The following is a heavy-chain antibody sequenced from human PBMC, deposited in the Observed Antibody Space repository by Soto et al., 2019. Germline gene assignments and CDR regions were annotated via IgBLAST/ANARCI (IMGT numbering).Heavy chain of an antibody. J-gene: IGHJ3*02. CDR1: GFTFTSSA. Sequence: QMQLVQSGPEVKKPGTSVKVSCKASGFTFTSSAVQWVRQARGQRLEWIGWIVVGSGNTNYAQKFQERVTITRDMSTSTAYMELSSLRSEDTAVYYGAANDYYDSSGYWGDAFDIWGQGTMVTVS. D-gene: IGHD3-22*01. V-gene: IGHV1-58*01. CDR2: IVVGSGNT. CDR3: AANDYYDSSGYWGDAFDI.